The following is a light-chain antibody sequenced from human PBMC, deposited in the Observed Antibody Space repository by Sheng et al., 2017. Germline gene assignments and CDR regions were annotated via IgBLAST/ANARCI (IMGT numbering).Light chain of an antibody. V-gene: IGKV3-20*01. J-gene: IGKJ2*01. CDR3: QQYYTTPYT. CDR1: QSVSSSY. Sequence: EIVLTQSPGTLSLSPGERATLSCRASQSVSSSYLAWYQQKPGLAPRLLIYGASSRATGVPDRFSGSGSGTDFTLTISSLQPEDFATYYCQQYYTTPYTFGQGTKLEIK. CDR2: GAS.